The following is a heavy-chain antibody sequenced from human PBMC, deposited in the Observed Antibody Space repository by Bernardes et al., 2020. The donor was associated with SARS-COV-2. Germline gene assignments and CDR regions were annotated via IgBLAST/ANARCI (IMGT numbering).Heavy chain of an antibody. J-gene: IGHJ6*02. D-gene: IGHD3-22*01. Sequence: ASVKVSCKASGYTFTGYYIHWVRQAPGQGLEWMGWINPNSGGTTYAQRLQGRVTMTRDTSINTAYMELSSLRSDDTAVYYCALPPTNYDRYGMDVWGQGTTVTVSS. V-gene: IGHV1-2*02. CDR3: ALPPTNYDRYGMDV. CDR1: GYTFTGYY. CDR2: INPNSGGT.